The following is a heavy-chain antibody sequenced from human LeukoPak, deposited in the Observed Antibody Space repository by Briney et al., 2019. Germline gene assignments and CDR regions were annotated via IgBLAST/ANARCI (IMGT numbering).Heavy chain of an antibody. D-gene: IGHD6-19*01. V-gene: IGHV3-9*01. CDR3: AKDGYSSGWYVKYYFDY. CDR1: GFTFSSYA. J-gene: IGHJ4*02. Sequence: GGSLRLSCAASGFTFSSYAMHWVRQAPGKGLEWVSGISWNSGSIGYADSVKGRFTISRDNAKNSLYLQMNSLRAEDTALYYCAKDGYSSGWYVKYYFDYWGQGTLVTVSS. CDR2: ISWNSGSI.